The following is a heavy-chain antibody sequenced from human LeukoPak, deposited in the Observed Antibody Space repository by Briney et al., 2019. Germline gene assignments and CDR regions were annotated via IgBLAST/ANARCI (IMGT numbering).Heavy chain of an antibody. CDR3: ARQGSGTYYYDSSGSPFFDY. V-gene: IGHV4-59*08. CDR2: IYYSGST. D-gene: IGHD3-22*01. CDR1: GGSISSYY. Sequence: SETLSLTCTVSGGSISSYYWSWIRQPPGKGLEWIGYIYYSGSTNYNPSLKSRVTISVDTSKNQFSLKLSSATAADTAVYYCARQGSGTYYYDSSGSPFFDYWGQGTLVTVSS. J-gene: IGHJ4*02.